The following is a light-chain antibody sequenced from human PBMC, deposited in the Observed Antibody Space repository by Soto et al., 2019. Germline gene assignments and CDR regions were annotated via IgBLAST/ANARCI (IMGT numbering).Light chain of an antibody. J-gene: IGKJ1*01. V-gene: IGKV3-15*01. CDR3: QEYDNRPPWT. Sequence: EIVMTQSPATLSVSPGERATLSCRASQSISNYLAWYQQKPGQAPRLLIYSVSIRATGIPARFSGSGSGTEFTLTISSLQSEDFAVYYCQEYDNRPPWTFGQGTRVKIK. CDR1: QSISNY. CDR2: SVS.